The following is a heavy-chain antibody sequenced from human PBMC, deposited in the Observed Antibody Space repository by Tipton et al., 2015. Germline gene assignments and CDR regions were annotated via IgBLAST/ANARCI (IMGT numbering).Heavy chain of an antibody. CDR1: GFTFSSYG. D-gene: IGHD2-2*02. Sequence: SLRLSCAASGFTFSSYGMHWVRQAPGKGLEWVAVISYDGRNKYYVDSVKGRFTISRDNSKSTLYLQMNSLRAEDTAVYYCAKDHPDWVAIPTTGAMDCWGQGTLVSVSS. CDR2: ISYDGRNK. J-gene: IGHJ4*02. CDR3: AKDHPDWVAIPTTGAMDC. V-gene: IGHV3-30*18.